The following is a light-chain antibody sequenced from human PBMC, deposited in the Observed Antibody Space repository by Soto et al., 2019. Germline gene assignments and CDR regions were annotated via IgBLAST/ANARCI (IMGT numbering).Light chain of an antibody. Sequence: MGVTQGRASISLSTRERATLSRRDSQSVTTYLAWYQQKPGQAPRLLIYDASARATGIPARFSGSGSGTDFTQTIRSLEPQDFAFYYCLQRSNWPPLLSCGGGTKVDI. CDR1: QSVTTY. CDR2: DAS. CDR3: LQRSNWPPLLS. J-gene: IGKJ4*01. V-gene: IGKV3-11*01.